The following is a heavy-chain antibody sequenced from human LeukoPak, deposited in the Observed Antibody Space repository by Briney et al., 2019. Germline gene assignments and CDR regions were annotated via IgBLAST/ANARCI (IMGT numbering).Heavy chain of an antibody. CDR2: ISSSGSTI. CDR3: AKDHDSGWQDKYFQH. CDR1: GFTFSDYY. J-gene: IGHJ1*01. D-gene: IGHD6-19*01. Sequence: PGGSLRLSCAASGFTFSDYYMSWIRQAPGKGLEWVSYISSSGSTIYYADSVKGRFTISRDNAKNTLYLQMNSLRAEDTAVYYCAKDHDSGWQDKYFQHWGQGTLVTVSS. V-gene: IGHV3-11*01.